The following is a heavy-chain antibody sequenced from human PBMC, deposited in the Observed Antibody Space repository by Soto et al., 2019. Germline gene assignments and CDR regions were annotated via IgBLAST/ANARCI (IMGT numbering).Heavy chain of an antibody. Sequence: SETLSLTCAGSSGSISSSNWWSWVRQPPGKGLEWIGEIYHSGSTNYNPSLKSRVTISVDKSKNQFSLKLSSVTAADTAVYYCARGRRYSGYTDYWGQGTLVTVSS. CDR3: ARGRRYSGYTDY. CDR2: IYHSGST. V-gene: IGHV4-4*02. D-gene: IGHD5-12*01. CDR1: SGSISSSNW. J-gene: IGHJ4*02.